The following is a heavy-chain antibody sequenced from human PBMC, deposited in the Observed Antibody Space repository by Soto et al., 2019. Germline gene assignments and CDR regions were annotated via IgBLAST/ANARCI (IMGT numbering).Heavy chain of an antibody. CDR1: GFTFSNYA. J-gene: IGHJ4*02. CDR2: ISGSAAST. V-gene: IGHV3-23*01. D-gene: IGHD2-15*01. Sequence: EVHLLESGGDLVQPGGSLRLSCAASGFTFSNYAMSWVRQAPGKGLDWVSGISGSAASTFYADSVKGRFTISRDNSKNKQYLQMNSLRAEDTAVYYCAKWTGRYCSGGRCYLDDPFDYWGQGTLVTVSS. CDR3: AKWTGRYCSGGRCYLDDPFDY.